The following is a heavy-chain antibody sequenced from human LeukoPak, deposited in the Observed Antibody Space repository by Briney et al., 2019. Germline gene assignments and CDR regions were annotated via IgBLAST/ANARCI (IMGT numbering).Heavy chain of an antibody. Sequence: GGSLRLSCTGSGFTFSNYALHWVRQAPGKGLEWVAVIWYDGSNKYYADSVKGRFTISRDNSKNTLYLQMNSLRAEDTAVYYCARDVAVAGTPDAFDIWGQGTMVTVSS. D-gene: IGHD6-19*01. J-gene: IGHJ3*02. CDR1: GFTFSNYA. CDR2: IWYDGSNK. CDR3: ARDVAVAGTPDAFDI. V-gene: IGHV3-33*01.